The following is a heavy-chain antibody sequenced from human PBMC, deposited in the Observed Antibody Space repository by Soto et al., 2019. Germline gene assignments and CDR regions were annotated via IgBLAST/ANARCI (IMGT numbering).Heavy chain of an antibody. CDR3: VKDVGYGFILFDY. CDR2: VNGGGDST. V-gene: IGHV3-23*04. D-gene: IGHD3-10*01. Sequence: EVQLVESGGGLVKPGGSLRLSCAASGFTFTRYSMNWVRQAPGKGLEWVSTVNGGGDSTHYADSVKGRFSIFRDNSKNTVYLQMNSLRAEDTAIYYCVKDVGYGFILFDYWGQGTLVTVSS. J-gene: IGHJ4*02. CDR1: GFTFTRYS.